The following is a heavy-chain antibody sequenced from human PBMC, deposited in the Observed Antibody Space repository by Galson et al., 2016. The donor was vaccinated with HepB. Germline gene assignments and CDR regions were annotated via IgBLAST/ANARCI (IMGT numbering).Heavy chain of an antibody. CDR3: AKVVPTGGHFFDS. D-gene: IGHD6-6*01. Sequence: SLRLSCAASGFTFSAYSMQWVRQAPGKGLEWVATINGTSTATPHADSVKGRFTVSRDNSRDTLYLQMTCLRAEDTSIYYCAKVVPTGGHFFDSWGQGSLVTVSA. CDR2: INGTSTAT. J-gene: IGHJ4*02. V-gene: IGHV3-23*01. CDR1: GFTFSAYS.